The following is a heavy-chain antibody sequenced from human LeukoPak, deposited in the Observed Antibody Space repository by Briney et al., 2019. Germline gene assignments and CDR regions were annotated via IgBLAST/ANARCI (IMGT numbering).Heavy chain of an antibody. CDR1: GGTFSSYA. Sequence: ASVKVSCKASGGTFSSYAINWVRQATGQGLEWMGWMNPNSGNTGYAQKFQGRVTMTRNTSISTAYMELSSLRSEDTAVYYCARGSVLTPSDYWGQGTLVTVSS. V-gene: IGHV1-8*02. D-gene: IGHD6-6*01. CDR3: ARGSVLTPSDY. J-gene: IGHJ4*02. CDR2: MNPNSGNT.